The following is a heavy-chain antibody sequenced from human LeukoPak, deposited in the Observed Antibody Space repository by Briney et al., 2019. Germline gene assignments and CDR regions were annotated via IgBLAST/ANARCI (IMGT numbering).Heavy chain of an antibody. D-gene: IGHD3-3*02. CDR3: ARDSDISTFYYFDY. V-gene: IGHV1-69*05. CDR1: GYDFINYG. Sequence: GDSVKVSCKASGYDFINYGISWVRQAPGQGLEWMGRIIPIFGTANYAQKFQGRVTITTDVSTSTAYMELSSLRSEDTAVYYCARDSDISTFYYFDYWGQGTLVTVSS. J-gene: IGHJ4*02. CDR2: IIPIFGTA.